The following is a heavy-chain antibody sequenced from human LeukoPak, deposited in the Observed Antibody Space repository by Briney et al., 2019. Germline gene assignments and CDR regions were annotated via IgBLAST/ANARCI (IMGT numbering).Heavy chain of an antibody. J-gene: IGHJ4*02. CDR2: IYYSGST. CDR3: ARVLGGDLDTAMEHDY. D-gene: IGHD5-18*01. Sequence: SETLSLTCTVSGGSISSSSYYWGWIRQPPGKGLEWIGYIYYSGSTNYNPSLKSRVTISVDTSKNQFSLKLSSVTAADTAVYYCARVLGGDLDTAMEHDYWGQGTLVTVSS. CDR1: GGSISSSSYY. V-gene: IGHV4-61*05.